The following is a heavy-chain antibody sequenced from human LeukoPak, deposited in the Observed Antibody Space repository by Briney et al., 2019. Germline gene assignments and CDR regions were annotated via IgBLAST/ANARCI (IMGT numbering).Heavy chain of an antibody. V-gene: IGHV1-2*02. D-gene: IGHD6-19*01. CDR3: ARGAVAGIDI. CDR2: INPDSGGT. CDR1: GYTLTGYH. J-gene: IGHJ3*02. Sequence: ASVKVSCKAPGYTLTGYHMHWVRQAPGQGLEWMGWINPDSGGTNYAQKFQGSVTMTRDTSISTAYMELSRLRSGDTAVYYCARGAVAGIDIWGQGTLVTVSS.